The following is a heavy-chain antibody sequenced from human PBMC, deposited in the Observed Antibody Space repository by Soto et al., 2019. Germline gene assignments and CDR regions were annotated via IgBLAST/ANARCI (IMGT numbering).Heavy chain of an antibody. D-gene: IGHD4-17*01. V-gene: IGHV3-23*01. J-gene: IGHJ4*02. Sequence: EVQLLESGGGSEQPGGSLRLSCAASGFTFSNFAMGWVRQAPGKGLEWGSTISGSGSTTYYADSVKARFTISRDNSRNTVFLQMRSLRAEDTAVYFCAKDNEVYADSAGYFDYWGQGALVTVSS. CDR2: ISGSGSTT. CDR3: AKDNEVYADSAGYFDY. CDR1: GFTFSNFA.